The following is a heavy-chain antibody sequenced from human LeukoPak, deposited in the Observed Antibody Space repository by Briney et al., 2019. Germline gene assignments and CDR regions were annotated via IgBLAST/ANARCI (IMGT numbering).Heavy chain of an antibody. CDR2: INWNGGST. J-gene: IGHJ4*02. Sequence: GGSLRLSCAASGFTFDDYGMSWVRQAPGKGLEWVSGINWNGGSTGYADSVKGRFTISRDNAKNSLYLQMNSLRAEDTALYYWARGFAAARPVYWGQGTLVTVSS. D-gene: IGHD6-6*01. V-gene: IGHV3-20*04. CDR3: ARGFAAARPVY. CDR1: GFTFDDYG.